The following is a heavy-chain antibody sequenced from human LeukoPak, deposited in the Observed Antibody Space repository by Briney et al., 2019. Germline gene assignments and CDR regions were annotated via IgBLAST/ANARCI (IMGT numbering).Heavy chain of an antibody. CDR2: INHSGST. J-gene: IGHJ4*02. CDR3: ARGGGYSDY. D-gene: IGHD5-18*01. V-gene: IGHV4-34*01. CDR1: GGSFSGYY. Sequence: TSSETLSLTCAVYGGSFSGYYWSWIRQPPGKGLEWIGEINHSGSTNYNPSLKSRVTISVDTSKNQFSLKLSSVTAADTAVYYCARGGGYSDYWGQGTLVTVSS.